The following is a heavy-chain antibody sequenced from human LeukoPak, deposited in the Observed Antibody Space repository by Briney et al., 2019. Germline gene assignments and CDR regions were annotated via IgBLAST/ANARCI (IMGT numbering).Heavy chain of an antibody. Sequence: GGSLRLSCAASGFTFSSYAMSWVRQAPGKGLEWVSGISGSGDNTYYADSVKGRFTISRDNSKNTLYVQVNSLGTEDTAAYYCAKGSYYDSSGSFYSDYWGQGTLVTVSS. J-gene: IGHJ4*02. V-gene: IGHV3-23*01. CDR2: ISGSGDNT. CDR1: GFTFSSYA. CDR3: AKGSYYDSSGSFYSDY. D-gene: IGHD3-22*01.